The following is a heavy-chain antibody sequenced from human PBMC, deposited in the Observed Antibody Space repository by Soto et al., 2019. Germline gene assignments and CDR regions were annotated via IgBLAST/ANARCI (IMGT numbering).Heavy chain of an antibody. J-gene: IGHJ4*02. CDR1: GFTFTNYA. CDR3: ARDWTKFDY. Sequence: GSLRLSCAASGFTFTNYAMSWVRRAPGKGLEWVSAISGSGGSTYYADSVKGRFTISRDNPKNTLYLQMSILRAEDTAVYYCARDWTKFDYWGQGTLVTVSS. D-gene: IGHD1-1*01. CDR2: ISGSGGST. V-gene: IGHV3-23*01.